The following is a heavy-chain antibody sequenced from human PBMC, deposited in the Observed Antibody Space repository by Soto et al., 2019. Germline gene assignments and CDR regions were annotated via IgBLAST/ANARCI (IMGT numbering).Heavy chain of an antibody. V-gene: IGHV4-4*02. Sequence: SETLSLTCAVSGVSLTSGNWWTWVRQSPQRGLEYIGEIFHDGTANYYPSFERRVAMSVDTSRNQFSLKLTSVTAADTAVYFCARLVYDTRLNYMYFDFWGPGTLVTV. CDR3: ARLVYDTRLNYMYFDF. CDR2: IFHDGTA. J-gene: IGHJ4*02. CDR1: GVSLTSGNW. D-gene: IGHD3-10*01.